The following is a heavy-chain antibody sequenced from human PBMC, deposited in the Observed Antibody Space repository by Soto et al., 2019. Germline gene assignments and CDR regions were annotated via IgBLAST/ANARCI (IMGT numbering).Heavy chain of an antibody. Sequence: GGSLRLSCAASGFTFSSYAMSWVRQAPGKGLEWVSAISGSGGSTYYADSVKGRFTISRDNSKNTLYLQMNSLRAEDTAVYYCAKVVYGDYDYYYYYYMDVWGKGTTVTVSS. CDR3: AKVVYGDYDYYYYYYMDV. CDR1: GFTFSSYA. D-gene: IGHD4-17*01. J-gene: IGHJ6*03. CDR2: ISGSGGST. V-gene: IGHV3-23*01.